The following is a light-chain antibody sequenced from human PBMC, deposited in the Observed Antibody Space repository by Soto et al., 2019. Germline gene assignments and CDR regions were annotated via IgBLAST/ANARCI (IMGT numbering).Light chain of an antibody. J-gene: IGLJ2*01. Sequence: QLVLTQPPSASGTPGQRVTISCSGSTSNIGSNTVNWYQQLPGTAPKLLIYSNSQRPSGVPDRFSGSKSGTSASLAIGGLQSEDEADYYCAAWDDSLNGVLFGGGTKLTVL. CDR1: TSNIGSNT. CDR3: AAWDDSLNGVL. V-gene: IGLV1-44*01. CDR2: SNS.